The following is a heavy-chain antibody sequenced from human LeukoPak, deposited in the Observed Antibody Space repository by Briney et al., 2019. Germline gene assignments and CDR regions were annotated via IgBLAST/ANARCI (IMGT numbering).Heavy chain of an antibody. CDR3: ANDREPDSIGYYPVSYGMDV. J-gene: IGHJ6*02. V-gene: IGHV3-23*01. D-gene: IGHD4-17*01. Sequence: GGSLRLSCAASGFTFSNFAMTWVRLAPGKGLDWVSSITGSRGTTWYADSVKGRFTISRDNSKNTLYLHMNSLRAEDTAVYYFANDREPDSIGYYPVSYGMDVWGQGTTVTVSS. CDR1: GFTFSNFA. CDR2: ITGSRGTT.